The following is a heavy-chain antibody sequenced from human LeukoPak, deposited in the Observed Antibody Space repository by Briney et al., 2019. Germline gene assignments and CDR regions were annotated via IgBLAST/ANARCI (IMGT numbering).Heavy chain of an antibody. CDR2: ISGGVVTT. J-gene: IGHJ4*02. CDR1: GFTFSSYG. CDR3: VKDGLYSGRQSFDH. D-gene: IGHD1-26*01. Sequence: GGSLRLSCAASGFTFSSYGMSWVRQAPGKGLEWLSVISGGVVTTYYADSVKGRFTISRDNSKNTLYVKMNSLRDEDTAVYYCVKDGLYSGRQSFDHWGQGTLVTVSS. V-gene: IGHV3-23*01.